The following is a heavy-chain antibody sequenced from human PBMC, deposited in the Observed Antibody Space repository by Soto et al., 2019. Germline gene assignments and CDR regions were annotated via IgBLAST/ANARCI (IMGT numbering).Heavy chain of an antibody. CDR2: ISYDGSNK. J-gene: IGHJ4*02. Sequence: GGSLRLSCAASGFTFSSYGMHWVRQAPGKGLEWVAIISYDGSNKYYADSVKGRFTVSRDNSKNTLYLQVNSLRAEDTAVYYCAKGAAVRIDFWGQGILVTVSS. CDR3: AKGAAVRIDF. CDR1: GFTFSSYG. D-gene: IGHD6-13*01. V-gene: IGHV3-30*18.